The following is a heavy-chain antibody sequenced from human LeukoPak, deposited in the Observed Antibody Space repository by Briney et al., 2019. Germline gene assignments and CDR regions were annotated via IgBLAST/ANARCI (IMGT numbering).Heavy chain of an antibody. V-gene: IGHV1-46*01. J-gene: IGHJ4*02. CDR3: ARAVLVVAVRGELDY. CDR2: INPSGGST. Sequence: ASVKVSCKASGYTFTSYYMHWVRQAPGQGLEWMGIINPSGGSTSYAQKSQGRVTMTRDTSTSTVYMELSSLRSEDTAVYYCARAVLVVAVRGELDYWGRGTLVTVSS. CDR1: GYTFTSYY. D-gene: IGHD6-19*01.